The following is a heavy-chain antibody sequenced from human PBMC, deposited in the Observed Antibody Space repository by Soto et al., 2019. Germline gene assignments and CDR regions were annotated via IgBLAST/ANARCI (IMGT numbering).Heavy chain of an antibody. CDR1: GGSINTDNYY. J-gene: IGHJ4*02. D-gene: IGHD2-21*02. CDR3: ATMMVPASRHIDFDY. V-gene: IGHV4-39*01. CDR2: IFYNGHG. Sequence: QLQLQESGPGLVKPSETLSLSCSVSGGSINTDNYYWGWIRQSPGQGLEWIGSIFYNGHGNYDPSLRGRVTISPDLTKNQFSLKLASMTAADTAVYYCATMMVPASRHIDFDYWGRGTLVTVSS.